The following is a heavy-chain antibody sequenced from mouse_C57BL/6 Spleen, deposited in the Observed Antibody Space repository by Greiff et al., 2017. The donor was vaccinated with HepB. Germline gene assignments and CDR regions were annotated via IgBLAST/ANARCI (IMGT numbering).Heavy chain of an antibody. J-gene: IGHJ3*01. CDR2: ICTGGGT. CDR1: GFSLTSYA. CDR3: ARKDYDHDGGFAY. V-gene: IGHV2-9-1*01. Sequence: QVQLKESGPGLVAPSQSLSITCTVSGFSLTSYAISWVRQPPGKGLEWLGVICTGGGTNYNSAPKSRLSIIKDNSKSHCFLKMNSLQTDDTARYYWARKDYDHDGGFAYWGQGTLVTVSA. D-gene: IGHD2-4*01.